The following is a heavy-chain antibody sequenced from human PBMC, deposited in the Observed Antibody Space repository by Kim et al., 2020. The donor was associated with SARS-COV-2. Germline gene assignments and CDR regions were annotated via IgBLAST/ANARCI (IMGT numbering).Heavy chain of an antibody. CDR2: ISYDGSNK. CDR3: ARDYYDSSGYSYGMDV. J-gene: IGHJ6*02. V-gene: IGHV3-30*04. Sequence: GGSLRLSCAASGFTFSSYAMHWVRQAPGKGLEWVAVISYDGSNKYYADSVKGRFTISRDNSKNTLYLHMNSLRAEDTAVYYCARDYYDSSGYSYGMDVWGQGTTVTVSS. CDR1: GFTFSSYA. D-gene: IGHD3-22*01.